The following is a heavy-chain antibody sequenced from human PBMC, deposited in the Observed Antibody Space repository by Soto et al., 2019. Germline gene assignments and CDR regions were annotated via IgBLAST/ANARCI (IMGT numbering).Heavy chain of an antibody. J-gene: IGHJ4*02. Sequence: GGSLRLSCAASGFTFSSYAMSWVRQAPGKGLEWVSAISGSGGSTYYADSVKGRFTISRDNSKNTLYLQMNSLRAEDTAVYYCAKLSPGAGLLWFGEANFDYWGQGTLVTVSS. CDR3: AKLSPGAGLLWFGEANFDY. D-gene: IGHD3-10*01. CDR1: GFTFSSYA. CDR2: ISGSGGST. V-gene: IGHV3-23*01.